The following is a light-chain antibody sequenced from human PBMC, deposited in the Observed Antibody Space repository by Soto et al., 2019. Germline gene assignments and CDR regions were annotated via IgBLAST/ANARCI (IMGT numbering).Light chain of an antibody. CDR3: QQYSNSPLT. Sequence: IVVTQSPCTLSLSPGERATLSCRASQSVSSSYLAWYQQKPGQAPRLLIYGASSRATGIPDRFSGSGSGTDFTLTISRLEPEDSAVYYCQQYSNSPLTFGGGTKV. J-gene: IGKJ4*01. CDR1: QSVSSSY. V-gene: IGKV3-20*01. CDR2: GAS.